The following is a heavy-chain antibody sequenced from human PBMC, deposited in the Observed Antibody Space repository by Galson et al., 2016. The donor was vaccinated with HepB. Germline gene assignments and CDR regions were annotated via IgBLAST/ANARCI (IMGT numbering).Heavy chain of an antibody. CDR1: GFSISSYS. Sequence: SLRLSCAASGFSISSYSLNWVRQAPGKGLEWVSSISRRSGYMHFADSVKGRFSISRDNGKNSLLLQMNGLRVDETAVYYCSREMTGSYFDWGQGTLVTVSS. CDR3: SREMTGSYFD. CDR2: ISRRSGYM. J-gene: IGHJ4*02. V-gene: IGHV3-21*01. D-gene: IGHD3-10*01.